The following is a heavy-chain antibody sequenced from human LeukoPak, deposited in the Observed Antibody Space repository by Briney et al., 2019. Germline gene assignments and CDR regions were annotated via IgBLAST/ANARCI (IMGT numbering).Heavy chain of an antibody. D-gene: IGHD3-10*02. CDR3: ARHYRSLQLTLFSGWFDP. CDR1: GGSISSSSYY. CDR2: IYYSGST. J-gene: IGHJ5*02. Sequence: PSETLSLTCTVSGGSISSSSYYWGWIRQSPGKGLEWIGSIYYSGSTYSKPSLKSRVTISVDTSKNQFSLKLSSVTAADTAVYYCARHYRSLQLTLFSGWFDPWGQGTLVTVSS. V-gene: IGHV4-39*01.